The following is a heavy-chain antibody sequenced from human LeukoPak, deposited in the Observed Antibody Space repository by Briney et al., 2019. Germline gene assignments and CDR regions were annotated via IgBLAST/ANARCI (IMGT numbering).Heavy chain of an antibody. CDR1: GGSFSGYY. V-gene: IGHV4-34*01. J-gene: IGHJ4*02. D-gene: IGHD5-24*01. Sequence: SETLSLTCAVYGGSFSGYYWSWIRQPPGKGLEWIGEINHSGSTNYNPSLKSRVTISVDTSKNQFSLKLNSVTAADTAVYYCARHRSKWLQSSFDYWGQGTLVTVSS. CDR3: ARHRSKWLQSSFDY. CDR2: INHSGST.